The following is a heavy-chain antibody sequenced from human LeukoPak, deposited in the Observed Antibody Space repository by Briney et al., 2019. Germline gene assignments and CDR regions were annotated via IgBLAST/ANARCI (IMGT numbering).Heavy chain of an antibody. CDR2: IYSGGST. Sequence: GGSLRLSCAASGFTFSSYWMSWVRQAPGKGLEWVSVIYSGGSTYYADSVKGRFTISRDNSKNTLYLQMNSLRAEDTAVYYCARGLYSSSPFDYWGQGTLVTVSS. V-gene: IGHV3-66*01. CDR1: GFTFSSYW. J-gene: IGHJ4*02. D-gene: IGHD6-13*01. CDR3: ARGLYSSSPFDY.